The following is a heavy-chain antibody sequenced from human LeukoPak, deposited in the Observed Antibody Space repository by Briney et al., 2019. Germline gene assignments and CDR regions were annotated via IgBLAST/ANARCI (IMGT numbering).Heavy chain of an antibody. CDR2: ISSNGGRT. J-gene: IGHJ3*02. Sequence: PGGSLRLSCAASGFTFSSYAMNWVRQAPGKGLEFVSAISSNGGRTCYANSVKGRFTISRDNSKNTLYLQMGSLRDEDMAVYYCARGPTMKADIWGQGTVVTVSS. CDR1: GFTFSSYA. D-gene: IGHD3-22*01. CDR3: ARGPTMKADI. V-gene: IGHV3-64*01.